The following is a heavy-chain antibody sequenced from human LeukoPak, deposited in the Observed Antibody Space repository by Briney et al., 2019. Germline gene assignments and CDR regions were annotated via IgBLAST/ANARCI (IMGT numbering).Heavy chain of an antibody. CDR2: ISTSSTYI. CDR1: GLTFSSYS. Sequence: GGSLRLSCAASGLTFSSYSMNSVRPAAGKGLEWVSSISTSSTYIYSAHSVKGRFTISRDNAKNSLYPQMNTLRAEDTPVYYCARDPPFIIGTSFFDYWGQGTLVTVSS. V-gene: IGHV3-21*01. CDR3: ARDPPFIIGTSFFDY. D-gene: IGHD1-1*01. J-gene: IGHJ4*02.